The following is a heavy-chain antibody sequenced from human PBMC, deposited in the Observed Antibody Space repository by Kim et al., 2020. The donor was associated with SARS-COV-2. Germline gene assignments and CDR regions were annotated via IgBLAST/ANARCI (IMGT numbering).Heavy chain of an antibody. D-gene: IGHD6-19*01. CDR3: ARDQGSSGWYPNGMYV. Sequence: SMKGRFTISRDKSKNTLYLQMNSLRAEDTAVYYCARDQGSSGWYPNGMYVWGQGTTVTVSS. V-gene: IGHV3-30*07. J-gene: IGHJ6*02.